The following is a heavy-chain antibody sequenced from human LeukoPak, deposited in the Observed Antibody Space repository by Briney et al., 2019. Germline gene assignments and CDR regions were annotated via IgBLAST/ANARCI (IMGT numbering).Heavy chain of an antibody. J-gene: IGHJ4*02. V-gene: IGHV3-7*01. D-gene: IGHD3-10*01. CDR1: GFTFNNAW. CDR2: IKQNGSEK. Sequence: GGSLRLSRAASGFTFNNAWLSWVRQAPGKGLEWVANIKQNGSEKYYVDSVKGRFTISRDNAKNSLYLQMNSLRAEDTAVYYCARERPLWFGELNLDYWGQGTLVTVSS. CDR3: ARERPLWFGELNLDY.